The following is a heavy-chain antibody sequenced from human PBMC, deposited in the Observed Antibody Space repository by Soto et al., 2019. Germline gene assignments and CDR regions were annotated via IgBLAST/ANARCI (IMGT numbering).Heavy chain of an antibody. D-gene: IGHD3-10*01. J-gene: IGHJ4*02. V-gene: IGHV3-21*02. CDR3: ARDIRAIAFDY. CDR2: ISSNSRYV. Sequence: EVQLVESGGGLVKPGGSLRLSCVASGFTFTNYIINWVRQAPGKGLEWVSSISSNSRYVYYADSVKGRFTNSRDNAKNSVYLQMSSLRAEDTAVYYCARDIRAIAFDYWGQGTLVTVSS. CDR1: GFTFTNYI.